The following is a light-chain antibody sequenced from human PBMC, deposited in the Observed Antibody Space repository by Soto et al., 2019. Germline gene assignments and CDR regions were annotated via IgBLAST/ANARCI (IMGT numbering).Light chain of an antibody. J-gene: IGKJ1*01. Sequence: DIHMTQSPSSVSASVGDKVTITCRASQGISSWLAWYQQKPGKAPKLLIYKASGLESGVPSRFSGSGSGTEFTLTIRRLEPEDFAVYYCKQYGSSPTFGQGTKVDIK. CDR1: QGISSW. V-gene: IGKV1-5*03. CDR3: KQYGSSPT. CDR2: KAS.